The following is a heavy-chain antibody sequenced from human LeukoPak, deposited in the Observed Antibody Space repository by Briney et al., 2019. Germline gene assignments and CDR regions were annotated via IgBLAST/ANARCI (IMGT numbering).Heavy chain of an antibody. J-gene: IGHJ1*01. CDR3: AKEPTSYTSGWYFRN. CDR2: VSHDGRTK. V-gene: IGHV3-30*18. CDR1: GFIFSNYG. D-gene: IGHD6-25*01. Sequence: SGGSLRLSCAASGFIFSNYGMHWVRQAPGTGLEWVAVVSHDGRTKFYADSVKGRFTISRDNSKNTLDLQMDSLRADDTAVYYCAKEPTSYTSGWYFRNWGHGALVTVSS.